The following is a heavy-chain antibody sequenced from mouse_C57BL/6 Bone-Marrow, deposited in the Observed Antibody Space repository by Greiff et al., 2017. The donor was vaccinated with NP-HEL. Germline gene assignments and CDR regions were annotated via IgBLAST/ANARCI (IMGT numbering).Heavy chain of an antibody. CDR2: LDPASGNT. Sequence: EVQLQQSVAELVRPGASVKLSCTASGFNIKNTYMHWVKQRPEQGLEWIGRLDPASGNTKYAPKFQGKAPITADTSSNTAYLQLSSLTSEDTAIYYGARGYYYGSSYWYFDVWGTGTTVTVSA. D-gene: IGHD1-1*01. V-gene: IGHV14-3*01. CDR1: GFNIKNTY. CDR3: ARGYYYGSSYWYFDV. J-gene: IGHJ1*03.